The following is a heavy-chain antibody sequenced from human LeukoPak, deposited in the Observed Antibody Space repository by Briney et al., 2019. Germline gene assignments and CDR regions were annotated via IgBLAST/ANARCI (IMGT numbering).Heavy chain of an antibody. CDR2: IKPDGTTK. D-gene: IGHD6-13*01. V-gene: IGHV3-7*03. CDR3: ARSIPYGTTWYGRSDY. J-gene: IGHJ4*02. CDR1: GLPFSSYW. Sequence: PGGSLRLSCVASGLPFSSYWMTWVRQAPGKGLEWVANIKPDGTTKSYVDSVKGRFTISRDNALNSLYLQMNSLRAEDTAIYYCARSIPYGTTWYGRSDYWGQGTLVTVSS.